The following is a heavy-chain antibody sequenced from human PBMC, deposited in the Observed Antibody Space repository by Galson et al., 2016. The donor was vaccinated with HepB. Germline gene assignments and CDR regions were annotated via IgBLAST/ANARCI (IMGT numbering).Heavy chain of an antibody. D-gene: IGHD1-1*01. CDR2: IDPSDSYP. J-gene: IGHJ4*02. V-gene: IGHV5-10-1*01. CDR1: GYSFTTYS. Sequence: QSGAEVKKPGESLRISCQASGYSFTTYSITWVRQMPGRGLEWMGRIDPSDSYPDYSTSFQGHVSMSVDHSITTAYLEWSALSASDTAIYYCAKADGHDLDFWGQGTLVTVSS. CDR3: AKADGHDLDF.